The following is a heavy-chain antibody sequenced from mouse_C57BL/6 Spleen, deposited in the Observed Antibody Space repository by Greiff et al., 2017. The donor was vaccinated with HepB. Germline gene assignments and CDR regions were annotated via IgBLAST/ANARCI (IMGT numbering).Heavy chain of an antibody. CDR3: ATYDGYYYYFDY. CDR2: IYPRDGST. CDR1: GYTFTDHT. V-gene: IGHV1-78*01. D-gene: IGHD2-3*01. Sequence: VQLQESDAELVKPGASVKISCKVSGYTFTDHTIHWMKQRPEQGLEWIGYIYPRDGSTKYNEKFKGKATLTADKSSSTAYMQLNSLTSEDSAVYFCATYDGYYYYFDYWGQGTTLTVSS. J-gene: IGHJ2*01.